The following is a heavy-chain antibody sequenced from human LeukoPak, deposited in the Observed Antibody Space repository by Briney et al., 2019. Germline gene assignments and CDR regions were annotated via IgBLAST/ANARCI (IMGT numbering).Heavy chain of an antibody. Sequence: GGSLRLSCAASGFTFSSYAMSWVRQAPGKGLEWVSAISGSGGSTYYADSVKGRFTISRDNSKNTLYLQMNSLRAEDTAVYYCARDGYYYDSSGYYYPYYYGMDVWGQGTTVTVSS. CDR1: GFTFSSYA. D-gene: IGHD3-22*01. CDR2: ISGSGGST. CDR3: ARDGYYYDSSGYYYPYYYGMDV. J-gene: IGHJ6*02. V-gene: IGHV3-23*01.